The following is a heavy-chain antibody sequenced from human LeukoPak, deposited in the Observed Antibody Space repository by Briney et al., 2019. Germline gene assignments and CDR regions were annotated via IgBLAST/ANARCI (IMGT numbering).Heavy chain of an antibody. J-gene: IGHJ4*02. Sequence: SETLSLTCTASGGSINNYYWSWIRQPPGKGLEWIGYIYYRGSTNYNPSLKSRVTFSVDTSKNQFSLKLNSVTAADTAVYYCARGGDYGDLRYFDYWGQGTLVTVSS. CDR1: GGSINNYY. D-gene: IGHD4-17*01. CDR2: IYYRGST. V-gene: IGHV4-59*01. CDR3: ARGGDYGDLRYFDY.